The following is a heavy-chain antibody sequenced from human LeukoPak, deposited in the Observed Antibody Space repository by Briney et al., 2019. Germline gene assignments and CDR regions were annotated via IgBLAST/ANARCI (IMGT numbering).Heavy chain of an antibody. Sequence: SETLSLTCTVSGGCISSGGYYWSWIRQHPGKGLEWIGYIYYSGSTYYNPSLKSRVTISVDTSKNQFSLKLSSVTAADTAVYYCARVIPRFGEAKNWFDPWGQGTLVTVSS. CDR1: GGCISSGGYY. CDR3: ARVIPRFGEAKNWFDP. D-gene: IGHD3-10*01. CDR2: IYYSGST. J-gene: IGHJ5*02. V-gene: IGHV4-31*03.